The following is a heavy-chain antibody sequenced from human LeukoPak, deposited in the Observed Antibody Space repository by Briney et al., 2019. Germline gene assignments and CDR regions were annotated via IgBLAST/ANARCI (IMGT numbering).Heavy chain of an antibody. J-gene: IGHJ4*02. V-gene: IGHV4-4*07. CDR1: GGSISSYY. Sequence: SETLSLTCTVSGGSISSYYWSWIRQPAGKGLEWIGRLYTSGSTNYNPSLKSRVTTSGDTSKNQLSLKLRSVTAADTAVYYCARDRDYYDSSGYWTPLDYWGQGTLVTVSS. CDR2: LYTSGST. D-gene: IGHD3-22*01. CDR3: ARDRDYYDSSGYWTPLDY.